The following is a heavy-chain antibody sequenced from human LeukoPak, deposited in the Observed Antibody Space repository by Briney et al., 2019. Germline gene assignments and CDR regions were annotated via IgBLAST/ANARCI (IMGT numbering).Heavy chain of an antibody. J-gene: IGHJ5*02. CDR3: ARDSGGTGKWFDP. Sequence: QVQLQESGPGLVKPSETLSLTCTVSGGSISSYYWSWIRQPPGKGLEWIGYIYYSGSTNYNPSLKSRVTISVDTSKNQFSLKLSSVTAADTAVYYCARDSGGTGKWFDPWGQGTLVTVSS. CDR1: GGSISSYY. V-gene: IGHV4-59*12. D-gene: IGHD2-15*01. CDR2: IYYSGST.